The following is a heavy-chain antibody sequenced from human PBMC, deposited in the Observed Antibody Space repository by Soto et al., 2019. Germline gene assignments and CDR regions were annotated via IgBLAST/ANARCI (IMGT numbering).Heavy chain of an antibody. V-gene: IGHV1-18*01. CDR2: ISAHNGNT. D-gene: IGHD1-1*01. Sequence: QVHLVQSGAEVKKPGASVKVSCKGSGYGFTTYGITWVRQAPGQGLEWMAWISAHNGNTNYAQKLQGRVTVTRDNSTSTAYMELRSLRSDDTAVYYCARERYGDYWGQGALVTVSS. CDR1: GYGFTTYG. J-gene: IGHJ4*02. CDR3: ARERYGDY.